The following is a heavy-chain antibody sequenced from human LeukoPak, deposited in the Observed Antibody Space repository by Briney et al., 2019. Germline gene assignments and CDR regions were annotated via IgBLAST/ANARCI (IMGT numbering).Heavy chain of an antibody. V-gene: IGHV3-23*01. Sequence: GGSLRLSCAASGFTFNSYAMSWVRQAPGKGLEWVSTISGSGGGTYYADSVKGRFTISRDNSKNTLYLQMNSLRAEDTAVYYCGKDRSAVAATSCFDCWGQGTLVTVSS. D-gene: IGHD2-15*01. CDR3: GKDRSAVAATSCFDC. CDR1: GFTFNSYA. J-gene: IGHJ4*02. CDR2: ISGSGGGT.